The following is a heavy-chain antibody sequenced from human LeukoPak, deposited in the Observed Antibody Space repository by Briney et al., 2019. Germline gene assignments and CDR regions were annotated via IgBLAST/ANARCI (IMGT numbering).Heavy chain of an antibody. D-gene: IGHD6-13*01. CDR2: IGSTGSTT. CDR3: VKIAASASDY. J-gene: IGHJ4*02. CDR1: GLTFSSYA. Sequence: PGGSLRLSCAASGLTFSSYAMSWVRQAPGKGPKWVSSIGSTGSTTYYADSVKGRFTISRDNSKNMMYLQMNSLRAEDTAIYYCVKIAASASDYWGQGTLVTVSS. V-gene: IGHV3-23*01.